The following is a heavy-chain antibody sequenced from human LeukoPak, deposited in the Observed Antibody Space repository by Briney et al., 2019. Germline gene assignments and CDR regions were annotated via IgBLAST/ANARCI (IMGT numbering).Heavy chain of an antibody. CDR2: MNPNSGNT. CDR3: ARKGLLGSGKPWFDP. CDR1: GYTFTSYD. Sequence: GASVKVSCKASGYTFTSYDINWVRQASGQGLEWMGWMNPNSGNTASAQKFQGRVTMTTNTSISTAYMELTGLRSEDTAMYFCARKGLLGSGKPWFDPWRQGTLVTVSS. V-gene: IGHV1-8*01. J-gene: IGHJ5*02. D-gene: IGHD2-15*01.